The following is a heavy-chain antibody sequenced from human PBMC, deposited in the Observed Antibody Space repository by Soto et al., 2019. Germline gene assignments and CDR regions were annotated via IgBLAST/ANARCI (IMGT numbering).Heavy chain of an antibody. D-gene: IGHD3-10*01. V-gene: IGHV1-2*04. J-gene: IGHJ6*02. CDR1: GYTFTGYY. Sequence: ASVKVSCKASGYTFTGYYMHWVRQAPGQGLEWMGWINPNSGGTNYAQKFQGWVTMTRDTSISTAYMGLSRLRSDDTAVYYCARAKWFGEPRGCHGMDVWGQGTTVTVSS. CDR2: INPNSGGT. CDR3: ARAKWFGEPRGCHGMDV.